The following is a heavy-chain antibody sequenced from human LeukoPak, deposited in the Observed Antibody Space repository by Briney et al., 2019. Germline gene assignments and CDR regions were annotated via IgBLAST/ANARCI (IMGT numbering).Heavy chain of an antibody. CDR1: GGSFSGYY. V-gene: IGHV4-59*01. J-gene: IGHJ5*02. CDR3: ARDKQWGAGELTGFDP. D-gene: IGHD3-10*01. CDR2: MYYSGST. Sequence: SETLSLTCAVYGGSFSGYYWSWIRQPPGKGLEWIGHMYYSGSTNYNPSPKSRVTISVDTSKNQFSLKLSSVTAADTAVYYCARDKQWGAGELTGFDPWGQGTLVTVSS.